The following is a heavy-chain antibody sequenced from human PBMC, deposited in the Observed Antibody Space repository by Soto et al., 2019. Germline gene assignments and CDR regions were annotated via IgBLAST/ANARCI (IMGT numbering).Heavy chain of an antibody. CDR1: GFTFSSYA. J-gene: IGHJ3*02. CDR2: ISYDGSNK. V-gene: IGHV3-30-3*01. D-gene: IGHD3-10*01. Sequence: QVQLVESGGGVVQPGRSLRLSCAASGFTFSSYAMHWVRQAPGKGLEWVAVISYDGSNKYYADSVKGRFTISRDNSKNTLYLQMNSLRAEDTAVYYCARDGSNDAFDIWGQGTMVTVSS. CDR3: ARDGSNDAFDI.